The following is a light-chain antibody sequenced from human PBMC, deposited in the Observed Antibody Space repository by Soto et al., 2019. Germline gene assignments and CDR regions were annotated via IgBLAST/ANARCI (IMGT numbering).Light chain of an antibody. CDR3: GSYSSSIPFVL. J-gene: IGLJ2*01. CDR1: SSDVGGYNR. Sequence: QSALTQPPSVSGSPGQSVTISCTGTSSDVGGYNRVSWYQQPPGTAPKLIIYGVSNRPSGVPDRFSGSKSGNTASLTISGLQAEDEADDFCGSYSSSIPFVLFGGGPKVTVL. V-gene: IGLV2-18*02. CDR2: GVS.